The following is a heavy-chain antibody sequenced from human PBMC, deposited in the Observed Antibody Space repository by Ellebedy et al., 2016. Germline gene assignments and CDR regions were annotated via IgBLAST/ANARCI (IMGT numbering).Heavy chain of an antibody. D-gene: IGHD2/OR15-2a*01. Sequence: ASVKVSXXASGYIFTGYYMHWVRQAPGQGLEWMGFINPSGGSTYYAQNFQGRITMTRDTSTSTVYMELSSLRSEDTAVYYCARLFNYLDSSGYYFDQWGQGTLVTVSS. J-gene: IGHJ4*02. CDR3: ARLFNYLDSSGYYFDQ. CDR2: INPSGGST. CDR1: GYIFTGYY. V-gene: IGHV1-46*01.